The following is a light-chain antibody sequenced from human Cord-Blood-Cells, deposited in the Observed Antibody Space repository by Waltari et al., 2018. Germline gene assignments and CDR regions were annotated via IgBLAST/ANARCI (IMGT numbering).Light chain of an antibody. V-gene: IGLV2-14*01. CDR2: DVS. J-gene: IGLJ1*01. Sequence: QSALTQPASVPGSPGQSITIPCPGPSSDVGGYNYVSWYQQHPGKAPKLMIYDVSNRPSGVSNRFSGSKSGNTASLTISGLQAEDEADYYCSSYTSSSTNYVFGTGTKVTVL. CDR3: SSYTSSSTNYV. CDR1: SSDVGGYNY.